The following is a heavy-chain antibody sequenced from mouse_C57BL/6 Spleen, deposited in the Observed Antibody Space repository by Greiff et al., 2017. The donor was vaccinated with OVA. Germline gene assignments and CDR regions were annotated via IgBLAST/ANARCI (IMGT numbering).Heavy chain of an antibody. Sequence: VQLQQSGPELVKPGASVKISCKASGYSFTGYYMTWVKQSPEKSLEWIGEINPSTGGTTYNQKFKAKATLTVDKSSSTAYMQLKSLTSEDSAVYYCARSPDRWLLRYFDVWGTGTTVTVAS. J-gene: IGHJ1*03. D-gene: IGHD2-3*01. CDR1: GYSFTGYY. V-gene: IGHV1-42*01. CDR3: ARSPDRWLLRYFDV. CDR2: INPSTGGT.